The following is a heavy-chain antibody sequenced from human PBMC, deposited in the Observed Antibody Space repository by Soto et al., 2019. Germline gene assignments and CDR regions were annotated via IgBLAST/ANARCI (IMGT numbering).Heavy chain of an antibody. V-gene: IGHV3-74*01. CDR3: AKREGNTYGLFH. D-gene: IGHD5-18*01. Sequence: EVQLVESGGGLVQPGGSLRLSCAASGFGFSNYWIHWVRQAPGKGLVWVSRIKTDGSSTDYAASVKGRFTISRDNAKNTLYLQMNSLTAEDTAVYYCAKREGNTYGLFHWGQGTLVTVSS. CDR2: IKTDGSST. CDR1: GFGFSNYW. J-gene: IGHJ4*02.